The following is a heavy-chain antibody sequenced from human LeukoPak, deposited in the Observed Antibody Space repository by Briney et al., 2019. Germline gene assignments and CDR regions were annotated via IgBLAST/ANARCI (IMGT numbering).Heavy chain of an antibody. D-gene: IGHD2-8*01. Sequence: PSETLSLTCTVSGGSVSNYYWSWIRQPAGTGLEWSGRIYASGSTNYNPSLKSRVTMSVDTSKNQFSLKLSSVTAADTAVYYCAALIRPGWFDPWGQGTLVTVSS. CDR2: IYASGST. V-gene: IGHV4-4*07. CDR1: GGSVSNYY. CDR3: AALIRPGWFDP. J-gene: IGHJ5*02.